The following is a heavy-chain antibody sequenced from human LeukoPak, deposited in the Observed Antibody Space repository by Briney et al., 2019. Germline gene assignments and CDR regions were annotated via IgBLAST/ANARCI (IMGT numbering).Heavy chain of an antibody. D-gene: IGHD5-24*01. V-gene: IGHV3-7*01. CDR2: IKGDGSEK. Sequence: GGSLRLSCASSGFTFSGCWMIWVRLAPGKGLEWVANIKGDGSEKWYADSVKGRFTISRDNAQNSVHLQVNSLRAEDTAVYHCARDEYRSRWLHPWGQGTLVTVTS. J-gene: IGHJ5*02. CDR1: GFTFSGCW. CDR3: ARDEYRSRWLHP.